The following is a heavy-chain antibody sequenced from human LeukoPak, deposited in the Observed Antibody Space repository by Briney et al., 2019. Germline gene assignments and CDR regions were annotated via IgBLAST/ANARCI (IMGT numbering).Heavy chain of an antibody. CDR2: IKSKSDGETR. D-gene: IGHD1-26*01. CDR3: TTLVGAPTY. J-gene: IGHJ4*02. Sequence: GGSLRLSCAVSGFTFKYAWMTWVRQAPGKGPEWVGRIKSKSDGETRDYAAAVKSRSSLSRDDSINTVYLQMTSLKTDDTAVYYCTTLVGAPTYWGQGTLVTVSS. V-gene: IGHV3-15*01. CDR1: GFTFKYAW.